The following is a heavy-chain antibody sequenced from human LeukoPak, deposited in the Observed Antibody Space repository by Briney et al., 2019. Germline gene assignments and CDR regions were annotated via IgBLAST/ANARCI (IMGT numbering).Heavy chain of an antibody. CDR1: GFTFSSYS. CDR3: ARMSGAVAGY. Sequence: GGSLRLSCAASGFTFSSYSVNWVRQAPGKGLEWVSSISSSSSYIYYADSVKGRFTISRDNAKNSLYLRMNSLRAEDTVVYYCARMSGAVAGYWGQGTLVTVSS. CDR2: ISSSSSYI. J-gene: IGHJ4*02. D-gene: IGHD6-19*01. V-gene: IGHV3-21*01.